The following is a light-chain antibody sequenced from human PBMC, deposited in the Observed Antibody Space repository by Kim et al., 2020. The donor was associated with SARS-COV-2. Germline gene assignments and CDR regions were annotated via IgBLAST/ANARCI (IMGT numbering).Light chain of an antibody. CDR3: QHYIRYPYT. J-gene: IGKJ2*01. V-gene: IGKV1-5*03. Sequence: SASGGDRVTITCRASQSISDWLAWYQQKPGKAPNLLIYKASSLESGVPSRFSASGSGTEFTLTINSLQPDDFATYYCQHYIRYPYTFGQGTKLEI. CDR2: KAS. CDR1: QSISDW.